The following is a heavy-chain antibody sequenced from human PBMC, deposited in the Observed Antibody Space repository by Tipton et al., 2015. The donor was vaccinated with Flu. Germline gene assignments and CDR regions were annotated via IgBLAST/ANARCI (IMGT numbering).Heavy chain of an antibody. J-gene: IGHJ4*02. CDR3: ARVLAGHFGEGYFFDY. D-gene: IGHD3-10*01. CDR2: IYSSGST. CDR1: GGFITNYY. Sequence: TLSLTCSVSGGFITNYYWSWIRQPPGKGLEWIGYIYSSGSTTYNPSLKSRVSMSADTSMNQFSLRLNSMTAADTAIYYCARVLAGHFGEGYFFDYWGQGALVTVSS. V-gene: IGHV4-59*01.